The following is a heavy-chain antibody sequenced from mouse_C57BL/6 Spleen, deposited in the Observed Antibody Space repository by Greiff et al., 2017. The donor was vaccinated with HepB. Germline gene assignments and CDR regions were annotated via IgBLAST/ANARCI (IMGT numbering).Heavy chain of an antibody. J-gene: IGHJ2*01. D-gene: IGHD1-1*01. Sequence: VQVVESGAELVRPGASVTLSCKASGYTFTDYEMHWVKQTPVHGLEWIGAIDPETGGTAYNQKFKGKAILTADKSSSTAYMELRSLTSEDSAVYYCTRKEYYGRGLDYWGQGTTLTVSS. CDR3: TRKEYYGRGLDY. V-gene: IGHV1-15*01. CDR2: IDPETGGT. CDR1: GYTFTDYE.